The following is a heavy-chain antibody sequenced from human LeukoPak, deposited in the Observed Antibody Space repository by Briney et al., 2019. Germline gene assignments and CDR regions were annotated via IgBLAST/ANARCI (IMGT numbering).Heavy chain of an antibody. CDR1: GYTLTELS. CDR2: FDPEDGET. V-gene: IGHV1-24*01. CDR3: ATVGSSGWEPEV. J-gene: IGHJ4*02. D-gene: IGHD6-19*01. Sequence: ASVKVSCKVSGYTLTELSMHWVRQAPGKGPEWMGGFDPEDGETIYAQKFQGRVTMTEDTSTDTAYMELSSLRSEDTAVYYCATVGSSGWEPEVWGQGTLVTVSS.